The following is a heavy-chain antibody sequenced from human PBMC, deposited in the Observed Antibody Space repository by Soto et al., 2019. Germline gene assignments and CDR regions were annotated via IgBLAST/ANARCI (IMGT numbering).Heavy chain of an antibody. CDR3: ARDWDIVILSVPIPNYNYGMDV. CDR2: ISSRSDTL. D-gene: IGHD2-15*01. Sequence: PGGSLRLSCTGFGFPFDDFAINWVRQAPGKGLEWVSYISSRSDTLYYADSVKGRFTISRDNAKNSVYLQVNNLRDEDTAVYYCARDWDIVILSVPIPNYNYGMDVWGQGTTVTVSS. CDR1: GFPFDDFA. V-gene: IGHV3-48*03. J-gene: IGHJ6*02.